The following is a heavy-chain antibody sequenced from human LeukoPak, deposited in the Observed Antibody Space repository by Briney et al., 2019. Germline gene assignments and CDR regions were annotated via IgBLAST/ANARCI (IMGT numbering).Heavy chain of an antibody. D-gene: IGHD5-24*01. V-gene: IGHV3-30-3*01. CDR1: GFTFSSYA. CDR2: ISYDGSKK. J-gene: IGHJ4*02. Sequence: GGSLRLSCAASGFTFSSYAMHWVRQAPGKGLGWVAVISYDGSKKYYADSVKGRFTISRDNSKNTLYLQMNSLRAEDTAVYYCARDTSRDGYNLDCWGQGTLVTVSS. CDR3: ARDTSRDGYNLDC.